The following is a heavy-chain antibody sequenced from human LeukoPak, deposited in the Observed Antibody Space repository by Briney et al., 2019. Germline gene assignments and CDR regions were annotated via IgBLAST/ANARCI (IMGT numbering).Heavy chain of an antibody. J-gene: IGHJ3*02. CDR2: ISLNSGSI. Sequence: GRSLRLSCAASGFTFDDYAMHWVRQAPGKGLEWVSGISLNSGSIGYADSVKGRFTISRDDAKNSLYLQMNSLRAEDTALYYCAKARARWELLLAFDIWGQGTMVTVSS. CDR3: AKARARWELLLAFDI. V-gene: IGHV3-9*01. CDR1: GFTFDDYA. D-gene: IGHD1-26*01.